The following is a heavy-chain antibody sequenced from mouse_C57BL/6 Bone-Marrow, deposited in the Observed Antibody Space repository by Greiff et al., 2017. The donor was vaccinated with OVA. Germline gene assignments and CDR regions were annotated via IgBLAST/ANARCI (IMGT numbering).Heavy chain of an antibody. J-gene: IGHJ3*01. CDR2: IDPEDGDT. Sequence: EVKLQESGAELVRPGASVKLSCTASGFNIKDYYMHWVKQRPEQGLEWIGRIDPEDGDTEYAPKFQGKATMTADTSSNTAYLQLSSLTSEDTAVYYCTTWAYYSNYWFAYWGQGTLVTVSA. CDR3: TTWAYYSNYWFAY. V-gene: IGHV14-1*01. CDR1: GFNIKDYY. D-gene: IGHD2-5*01.